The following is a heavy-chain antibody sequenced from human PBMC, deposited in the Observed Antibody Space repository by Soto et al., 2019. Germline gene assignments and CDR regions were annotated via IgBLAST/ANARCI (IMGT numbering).Heavy chain of an antibody. CDR1: GFSFSDYN. D-gene: IGHD7-27*01. CDR3: VRGTWGDVSDQ. J-gene: IGHJ4*02. Sequence: EVRLVESGGGLVQPGGSLRLSCAASGFSFSDYNMHWVRQAPGKGLVWVSRINSDGSSTTYADSVQGRFTISRDNGKNKHHLQTNSLKAEDTAVYYRVRGTWGDVSDQWGQGTLVTFSA. CDR2: INSDGSST. V-gene: IGHV3-74*01.